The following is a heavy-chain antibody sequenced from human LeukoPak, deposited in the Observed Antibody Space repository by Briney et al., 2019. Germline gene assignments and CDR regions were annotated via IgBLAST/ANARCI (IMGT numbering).Heavy chain of an antibody. D-gene: IGHD2-15*01. CDR1: GGSFSGYY. Sequence: PSETLSLTCAVYGGSFSGYYWSWIRQPPGKGLEWIGVINHSGSTNYNPYLKSRVTISVDTSKNQFSLKLSSVTAADTAVYYCARGILGYCSGGSCYSFPHWGQGTLVAVSS. CDR2: INHSGST. CDR3: ARGILGYCSGGSCYSFPH. J-gene: IGHJ1*01. V-gene: IGHV4-34*01.